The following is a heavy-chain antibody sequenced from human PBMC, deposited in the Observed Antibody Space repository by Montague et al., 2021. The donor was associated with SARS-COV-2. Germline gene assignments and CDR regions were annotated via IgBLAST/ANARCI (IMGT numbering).Heavy chain of an antibody. Sequence: SETLSLTCTVSGGSISSYYWSWIRQPPGKGLEWIGYIYYSGSTNYNPSLKSRVTISVDTSKNQFSLKLSSVTAADTAVYYCARGTAAGTNFDYWGQGTLATVSS. D-gene: IGHD6-13*01. CDR2: IYYSGST. J-gene: IGHJ4*02. V-gene: IGHV4-59*01. CDR1: GGSISSYY. CDR3: ARGTAAGTNFDY.